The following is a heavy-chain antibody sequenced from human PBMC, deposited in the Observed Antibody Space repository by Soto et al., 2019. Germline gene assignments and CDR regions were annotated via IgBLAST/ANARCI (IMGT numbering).Heavy chain of an antibody. Sequence: SETLSLTCTVSGGSISSGGHYWNWIRQHPGRGLEWIGYIYSSGSTYYNPSLHSRVTISVDTSKNQFSLRLTSVTAADTAVYYCARERWLQSFFDFWGPGTLVTVSS. CDR2: IYSSGST. J-gene: IGHJ4*02. D-gene: IGHD5-12*01. CDR1: GGSISSGGHY. V-gene: IGHV4-31*03. CDR3: ARERWLQSFFDF.